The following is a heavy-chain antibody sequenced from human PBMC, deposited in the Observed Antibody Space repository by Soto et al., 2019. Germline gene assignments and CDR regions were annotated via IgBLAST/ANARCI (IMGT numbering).Heavy chain of an antibody. CDR2: INHSGST. CDR1: GGSFSGYY. CDR3: AREPPFYYGSGSYYRAYDWFDP. J-gene: IGHJ5*02. Sequence: SETLSLTCAVYGGSFSGYYWSWIRQPPGKGLEWIGEINHSGSTNYNPSLKSRVTISVDTSKNQFSLKLSSVTAADTAVYYCAREPPFYYGSGSYYRAYDWFDPWGQGTLVTVSS. D-gene: IGHD3-10*01. V-gene: IGHV4-34*01.